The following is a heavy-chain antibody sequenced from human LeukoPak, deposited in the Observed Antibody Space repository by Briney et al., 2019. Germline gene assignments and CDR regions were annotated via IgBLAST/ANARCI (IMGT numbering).Heavy chain of an antibody. Sequence: ASVKVSCKASGYTFTSYGISWVRQAPGQGLEWMGWISAYNGNTNYAQKFQGRVTMTEDTSTDTAYMELSSLRSEDTAVYYCATAYVDIVATPVGAWDYWGQGTLVTVSS. CDR2: ISAYNGNT. D-gene: IGHD5-12*01. CDR1: GYTFTSYG. J-gene: IGHJ4*02. CDR3: ATAYVDIVATPVGAWDY. V-gene: IGHV1-18*01.